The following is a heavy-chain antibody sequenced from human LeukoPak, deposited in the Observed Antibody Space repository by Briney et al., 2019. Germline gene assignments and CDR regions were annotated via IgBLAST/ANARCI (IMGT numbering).Heavy chain of an antibody. D-gene: IGHD6-13*01. Sequence: SETLALTCTVSRDPISGYSNYKWSWIRQPPGKGLEWIGYIYYHGSTNYNPSLKSRVTITVDTSKNQFSLKLISVTAADTAVYYCAREYSGFDYWGQGTLVTVSS. CDR2: IYYHGST. CDR3: AREYSGFDY. J-gene: IGHJ4*02. CDR1: RDPISGYSNYK. V-gene: IGHV4-61*01.